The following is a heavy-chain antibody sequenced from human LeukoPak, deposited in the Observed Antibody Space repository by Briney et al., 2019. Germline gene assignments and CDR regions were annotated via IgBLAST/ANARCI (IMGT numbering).Heavy chain of an antibody. D-gene: IGHD3-16*01. CDR2: IYHSGST. CDR1: GYSISSDNY. CDR3: ARDPRGGNNWFDP. J-gene: IGHJ5*02. V-gene: IGHV4-38-2*02. Sequence: SETLSLTCAVSGYSISSDNYWVWIRQPPGQGLEWTGGIYHSGSTYYNPSLKSRVTMSVDTSKNQFSLKLSSVTAADTAVYYCARDPRGGNNWFDPWGQGTLVTVSS.